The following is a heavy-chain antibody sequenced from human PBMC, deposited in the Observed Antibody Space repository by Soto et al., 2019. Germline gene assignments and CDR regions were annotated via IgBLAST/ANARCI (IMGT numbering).Heavy chain of an antibody. CDR2: ISSSGSTI. D-gene: IGHD4-4*01. CDR3: ASLMTTLDY. J-gene: IGHJ4*02. V-gene: IGHV3-48*03. Sequence: GGSLRLSCAASGFTFSSYEMNWVRQAPGKGLEWVSYISSSGSTIYYADSVKGRFTISRDNAKNSLYLQMNSLRAEDTAVYYCASLMTTLDYWGRGTLVTVSS. CDR1: GFTFSSYE.